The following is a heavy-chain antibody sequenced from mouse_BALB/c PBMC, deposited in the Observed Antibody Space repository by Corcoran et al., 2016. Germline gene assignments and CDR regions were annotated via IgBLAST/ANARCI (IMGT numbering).Heavy chain of an antibody. V-gene: IGHV9-1*02. CDR3: ASHTMITTRPCAY. D-gene: IGHD2-4*01. J-gene: IGHJ3*01. Sequence: QIQLLQSGPELKKPGETVKISCKASGYTFTNYGMNWVKQAPGKGLKWMGWINTYTGEPTYADDFKGRFAFSLETSASTAYLQINNLKNEDMATYFCASHTMITTRPCAYWGQGTLVTVSA. CDR2: INTYTGEP. CDR1: GYTFTNYG.